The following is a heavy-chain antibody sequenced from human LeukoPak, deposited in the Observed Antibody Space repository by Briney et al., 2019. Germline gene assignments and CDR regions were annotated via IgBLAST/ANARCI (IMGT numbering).Heavy chain of an antibody. CDR2: TYYRSKWYN. CDR1: GDSVSSNSAS. D-gene: IGHD3-22*01. V-gene: IGHV6-1*01. J-gene: IGHJ3*02. CDR3: ARVSVGSSGYHADTFDI. Sequence: SQTLSLTCAISGDSVSSNSASWNWIRQSPSRGLEWLGRTYYRSKWYNDYAVSVKGRITINPDTSKNQFSLQLNSVTPEDTAVYYCARVSVGSSGYHADTFDIWGRGTMVTVSS.